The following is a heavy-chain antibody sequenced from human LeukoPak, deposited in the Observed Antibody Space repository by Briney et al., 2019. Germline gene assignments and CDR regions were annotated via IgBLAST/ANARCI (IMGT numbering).Heavy chain of an antibody. Sequence: PTQTLSLTCTVSGGSISSGGYYWSWIRQHPGKGLEWIGYIYYSGSTYYNPSLKSRVTISVDTSKNQFSLKLSSVTAADTAVYYCARGTAAGTDYWGQGTLVTDSS. CDR3: ARGTAAGTDY. V-gene: IGHV4-31*03. D-gene: IGHD6-13*01. CDR1: GGSISSGGYY. CDR2: IYYSGST. J-gene: IGHJ4*02.